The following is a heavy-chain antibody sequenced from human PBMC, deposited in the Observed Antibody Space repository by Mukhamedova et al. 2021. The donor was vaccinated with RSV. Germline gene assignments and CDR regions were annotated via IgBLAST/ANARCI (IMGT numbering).Heavy chain of an antibody. Sequence: GKGLEWTGYIYYSGSTNYNPSLKSRVTISVDTSKNQFSLKLSSVTAADTAVYYCARGVKYCSSTSCYPNGFDYWGQGTLVTVSS. CDR3: ARGVKYCSSTSCYPNGFDY. J-gene: IGHJ4*02. V-gene: IGHV4-59*01. CDR2: IYYSGST. D-gene: IGHD2-2*01.